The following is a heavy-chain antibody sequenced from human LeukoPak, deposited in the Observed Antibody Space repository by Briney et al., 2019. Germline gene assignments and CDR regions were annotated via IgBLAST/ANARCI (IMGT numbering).Heavy chain of an antibody. CDR2: INHSGST. CDR1: GGSFSGYY. V-gene: IGHV4-34*01. CDR3: ARGVNNWNVDVFDI. Sequence: SETLSLTCAVYGGSFSGYYWSWIRQPPGKGLEWIGEINHSGSTNYNPSLKSRVTISVDTSKNQFSLKLSSVTAADTAVYYCARGVNNWNVDVFDIWGQGTMVTVSS. J-gene: IGHJ3*02. D-gene: IGHD1-20*01.